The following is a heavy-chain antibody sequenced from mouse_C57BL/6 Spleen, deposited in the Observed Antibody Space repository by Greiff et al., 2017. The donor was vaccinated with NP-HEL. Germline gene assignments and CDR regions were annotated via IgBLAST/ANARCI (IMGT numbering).Heavy chain of an antibody. J-gene: IGHJ4*01. Sequence: DVMLVESGGGLVQSGRSLRLSCATSGFTFSDFYMEWVRQAPGKGLEWIAASRNKANDYTTEYSASVKGRFIVSRDTSQSILYLQMNALRAEDTAIYYCARDLGPLLGAMDYWGQGTSVTVSS. CDR1: GFTFSDFY. CDR3: ARDLGPLLGAMDY. D-gene: IGHD1-1*01. CDR2: SRNKANDYTT. V-gene: IGHV7-1*01.